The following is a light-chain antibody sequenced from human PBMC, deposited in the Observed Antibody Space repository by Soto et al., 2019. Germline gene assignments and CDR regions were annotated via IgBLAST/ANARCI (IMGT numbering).Light chain of an antibody. CDR1: QSVYSN. CDR2: GSS. Sequence: EIVMTQSPATLSMSPGERATLSCRASQSVYSNLAWYQQKPGQTPRLLIYGSSTRATGIPARFSGGGSGTESTLTISSLQSEDFAVYYCQQYNSWPLTFGGGTKVEIK. J-gene: IGKJ4*01. CDR3: QQYNSWPLT. V-gene: IGKV3-15*01.